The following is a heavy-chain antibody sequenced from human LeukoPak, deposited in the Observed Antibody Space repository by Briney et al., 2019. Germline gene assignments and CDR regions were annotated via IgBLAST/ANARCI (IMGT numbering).Heavy chain of an antibody. V-gene: IGHV3-23*01. D-gene: IGHD1-26*01. Sequence: GGSLILSLPPSSFTFSIYATSSVRQPPGNWLELVAAISGSGGSTYFANSLKGRFTISRDNCKNTLYLQMNRLRAEDTALYYCAKDLGSSIFDYCGQGTLVTVSS. CDR2: ISGSGGST. CDR3: AKDLGSSIFDY. CDR1: SFTFSIYA. J-gene: IGHJ4*02.